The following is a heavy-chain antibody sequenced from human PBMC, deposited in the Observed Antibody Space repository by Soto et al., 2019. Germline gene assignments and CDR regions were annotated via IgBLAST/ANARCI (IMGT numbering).Heavy chain of an antibody. V-gene: IGHV2-5*02. J-gene: IGHJ5*02. CDR2: IYWDDDK. CDR3: AHTPMVRGTPFGGNWFDP. Sequence: SGPTLVNPTQPLTLTCTFSGFSLSTSGVGVGWIRQPPGKALEWLALIYWDDDKRYSPSLKSRLTITKDTSKNQVVLTMTNMDPVDTATYYFAHTPMVRGTPFGGNWFDPWGQGTLVTVSS. D-gene: IGHD3-10*01. CDR1: GFSLSTSGVG.